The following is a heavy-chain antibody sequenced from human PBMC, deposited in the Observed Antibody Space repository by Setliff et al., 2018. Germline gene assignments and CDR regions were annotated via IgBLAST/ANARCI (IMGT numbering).Heavy chain of an antibody. D-gene: IGHD2-15*01. Sequence: ASVKVSCKTSSYTFTNYGINWVRQAPGRGLEWKGWITAYDGNTHYAQKFQVRVTMTADASTSTANMELRGLRSDDTAVYYCTRGPKDFVVLAAAACFDFWGQGTLVTVSS. J-gene: IGHJ4*02. CDR1: SYTFTNYG. V-gene: IGHV1-18*01. CDR3: TRGPKDFVVLAAAACFDF. CDR2: ITAYDGNT.